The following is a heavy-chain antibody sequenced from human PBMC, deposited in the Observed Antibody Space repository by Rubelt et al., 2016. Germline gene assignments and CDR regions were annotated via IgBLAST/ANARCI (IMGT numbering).Heavy chain of an antibody. D-gene: IGHD5-24*01. CDR2: ISAYNGNT. CDR3: ARDRDGFDY. V-gene: IGHV1-18*01. J-gene: IGHJ4*01. Sequence: APGQGLEWMGWISAYNGNTNYAQKLQGRVTMTTDTSTSTAYMELRSLRSDDTAVYYCARDRDGFDYWGQEPWSPSPQ.